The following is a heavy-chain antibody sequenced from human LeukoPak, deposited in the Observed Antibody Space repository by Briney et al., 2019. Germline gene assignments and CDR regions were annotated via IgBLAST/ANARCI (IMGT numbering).Heavy chain of an antibody. J-gene: IGHJ4*02. V-gene: IGHV3-72*01. CDR2: TRNKAKSYTT. CDR3: ARVSSDGSGYYFDY. D-gene: IGHD3-22*01. Sequence: GGSLRLSCTTSGFTFSTYGMHWVRQAPGKGLEWVGRTRNKAKSYTTEYAASVKGRFTISRDDSTTSLYLQMNSLKTEDTAVYYCARVSSDGSGYYFDYWGQGTLVTVSS. CDR1: GFTFSTYG.